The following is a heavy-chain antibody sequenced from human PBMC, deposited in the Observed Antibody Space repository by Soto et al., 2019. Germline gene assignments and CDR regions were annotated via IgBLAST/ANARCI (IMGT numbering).Heavy chain of an antibody. J-gene: IGHJ6*02. CDR3: TRDGDGRMTTNPYYYYGMDV. D-gene: IGHD2-21*02. V-gene: IGHV4-59*01. Sequence: PSETLSLTCTVSGGSISGYYWSWIRQPPGKGLEWIENVYYSGGAKYNPSVKRRVSISVDTSKNQFSLTLSSVTAADTAVYYCTRDGDGRMTTNPYYYYGMDVWGPGITVTVSS. CDR2: VYYSGGA. CDR1: GGSISGYY.